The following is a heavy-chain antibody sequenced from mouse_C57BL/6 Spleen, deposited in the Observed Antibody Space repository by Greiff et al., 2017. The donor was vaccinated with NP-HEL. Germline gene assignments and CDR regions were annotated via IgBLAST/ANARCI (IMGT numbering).Heavy chain of an antibody. J-gene: IGHJ2*01. CDR1: GYTFTDYY. D-gene: IGHD2-4*01. V-gene: IGHV1-26*01. CDR3: ARGYYDYGVYFDY. Sequence: VQLQQSGPELVKPGASVKISCKASGYTFTDYYMNWVKQSHGKSLEWIGDINPNNGGTSYNQKFKGKATLTVDKSSSTAYMELRSLTSEDSAVYYCARGYYDYGVYFDYWGQGTTLTVSS. CDR2: INPNNGGT.